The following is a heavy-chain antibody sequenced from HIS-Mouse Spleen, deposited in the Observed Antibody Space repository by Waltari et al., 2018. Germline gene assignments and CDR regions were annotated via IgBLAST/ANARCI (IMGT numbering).Heavy chain of an antibody. CDR3: ARDGGRVYSSSFDY. J-gene: IGHJ4*02. V-gene: IGHV3-74*01. CDR1: GFTFSSYW. Sequence: EVQLVESGGGLVQPGGSLRLSCAASGFTFSSYWMHWVRQAPGKGLVWVSRIKSDGSSTSYADSVKGRFTISRDNAKNTLYLQMNSLRAEDTAVYYCARDGGRVYSSSFDYWGQGTQVTVSS. CDR2: IKSDGSST. D-gene: IGHD6-6*01.